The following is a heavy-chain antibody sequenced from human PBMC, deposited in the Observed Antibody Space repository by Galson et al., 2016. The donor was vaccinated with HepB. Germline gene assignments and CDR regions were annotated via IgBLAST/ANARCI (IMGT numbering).Heavy chain of an antibody. CDR2: IYHSGST. J-gene: IGHJ6*02. Sequence: SETLSLTCTVSGGSISSSGYSWGWIRQPPGKGLEWIGSIYHSGSTYYNPSLKSRVTISVDTSKNQFSLKLSSVTAADTAVYFCARRGPTYYYGMDVWGQGTRSPSP. CDR1: GGSISSSGYS. V-gene: IGHV4-39*01. D-gene: IGHD3-10*01. CDR3: ARRGPTYYYGMDV.